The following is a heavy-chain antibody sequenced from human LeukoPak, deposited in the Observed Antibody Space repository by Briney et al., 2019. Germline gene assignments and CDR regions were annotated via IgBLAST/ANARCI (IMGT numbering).Heavy chain of an antibody. CDR3: AKVVGISKAIVVVPAAAYNWFDP. CDR1: GFTFSDYY. Sequence: PGGSLRLSCAASGFTFSDYYMSWIRQAPGKGLEWVSYISSSGSTIYYADSVKGRFTISRDNAKNSLYLQMNSLRAEDTAVYYCAKVVGISKAIVVVPAAAYNWFDPWGQGTLVTVSS. CDR2: ISSSGSTI. D-gene: IGHD2-2*01. J-gene: IGHJ5*02. V-gene: IGHV3-11*04.